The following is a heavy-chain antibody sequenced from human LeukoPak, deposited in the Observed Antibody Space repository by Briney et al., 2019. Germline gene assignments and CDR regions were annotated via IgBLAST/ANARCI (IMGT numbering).Heavy chain of an antibody. CDR1: GYSFSSGFY. Sequence: SETLSLICNVSGYSFSSGFYWGWIRQPPGKGLEWIGSLYHSGITYYNPSLNSRVTILIDTSENHLSLKIHSVTAADTAVYYCARRYNWNYLKAFDIWGQGTMVTVSS. J-gene: IGHJ3*02. CDR3: ARRYNWNYLKAFDI. D-gene: IGHD1-7*01. CDR2: LYHSGIT. V-gene: IGHV4-38-2*02.